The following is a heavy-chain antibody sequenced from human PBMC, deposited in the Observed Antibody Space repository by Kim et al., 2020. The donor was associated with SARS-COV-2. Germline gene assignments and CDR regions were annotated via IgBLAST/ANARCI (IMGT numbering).Heavy chain of an antibody. CDR2: ISSSSSTI. D-gene: IGHD6-13*01. J-gene: IGHJ6*02. Sequence: GGSLRLSCAASGFTFSSYSMNWVRQAPGKGLEWVSYISSSSSTIYYADSVKGRFTISRDNAKNSLYLQMNSLRDEDTAVYYCARDPTEQQLVDYYGMDVWGQGTTVTVSS. CDR1: GFTFSSYS. CDR3: ARDPTEQQLVDYYGMDV. V-gene: IGHV3-48*02.